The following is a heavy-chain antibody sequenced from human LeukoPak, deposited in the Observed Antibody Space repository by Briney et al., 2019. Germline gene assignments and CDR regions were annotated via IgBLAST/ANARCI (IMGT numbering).Heavy chain of an antibody. CDR3: ARKLSPLGDSSGYYLDAFDI. CDR2: IYYSGST. Sequence: PSETLSLTCTVSGGSISSYYWSWIRQPPGKGLEWIGYIYYSGSTNYNPSLKSRVTISVDTSKNQFSLKLSSVTAADTAVYYCARKLSPLGDSSGYYLDAFDIWGQGTMVTVSS. D-gene: IGHD3-22*01. V-gene: IGHV4-59*01. J-gene: IGHJ3*02. CDR1: GGSISSYY.